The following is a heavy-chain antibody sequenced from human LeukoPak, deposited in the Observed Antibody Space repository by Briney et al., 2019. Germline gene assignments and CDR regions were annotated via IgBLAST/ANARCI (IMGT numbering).Heavy chain of an antibody. J-gene: IGHJ4*02. D-gene: IGHD3-22*01. Sequence: GGSLRLSCAASGFTFSSYWMNWVRQAPGKGLEWVANINEDGSETYYVGSVKGRFTISRDNAKNSLYLQMNSLRVEDTAVYYCATERLTMYYDSSGYLAYWGQGTLVTVSS. V-gene: IGHV3-7*01. CDR1: GFTFSSYW. CDR2: INEDGSET. CDR3: ATERLTMYYDSSGYLAY.